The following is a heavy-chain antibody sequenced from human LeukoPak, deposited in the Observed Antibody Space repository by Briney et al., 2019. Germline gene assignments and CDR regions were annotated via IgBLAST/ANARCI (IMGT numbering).Heavy chain of an antibody. Sequence: NPSETLSLTCAVYGGSFSGYYWSWIRQPPGKGLEWIGEINHSGSTNYNPSLKSRVTISVDTSKNQFSLKLSSVTAADTAVYYCARGGVGNYVYFDYWGQGTLVTVSS. CDR1: GGSFSGYY. V-gene: IGHV4-34*01. CDR2: INHSGST. CDR3: ARGGVGNYVYFDY. D-gene: IGHD4-11*01. J-gene: IGHJ4*02.